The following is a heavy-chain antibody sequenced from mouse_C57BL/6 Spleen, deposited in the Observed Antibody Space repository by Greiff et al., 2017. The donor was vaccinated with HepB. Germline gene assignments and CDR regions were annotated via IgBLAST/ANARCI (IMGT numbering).Heavy chain of an antibody. CDR1: GFSLSTFGMG. D-gene: IGHD2-1*01. CDR2: IWWDDDK. CDR3: ARMEDYYGNSSYAMDY. Sequence: QVQLQQSGPGILQPSQTLSLTCSFSGFSLSTFGMGVGWIRQPSGKGLEWLAHIWWDDDKYYNPALKSRLTISKDTSKNQVFLKIANVDTADTATYYCARMEDYYGNSSYAMDYWGQGTSVTVSS. J-gene: IGHJ4*01. V-gene: IGHV8-8*01.